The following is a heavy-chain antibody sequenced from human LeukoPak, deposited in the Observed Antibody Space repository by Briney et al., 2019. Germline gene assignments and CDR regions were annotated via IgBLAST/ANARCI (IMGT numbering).Heavy chain of an antibody. CDR3: ARGAGYNYPYYFDY. Sequence: GGSLRLSCAASGFTFSSYGMHWVRQAPGKGLEWVAVIWYDGSNKYYADSVKGRFTISRDNSKNTLYLQMNSLRAEDTAVYYCARGAGYNYPYYFDYWGQGTLVTVSS. J-gene: IGHJ4*02. V-gene: IGHV3-33*01. D-gene: IGHD5-24*01. CDR1: GFTFSSYG. CDR2: IWYDGSNK.